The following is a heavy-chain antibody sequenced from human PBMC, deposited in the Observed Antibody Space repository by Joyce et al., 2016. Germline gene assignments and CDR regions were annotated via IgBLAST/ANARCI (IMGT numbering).Heavy chain of an antibody. CDR2: IRSQNFGGTT. J-gene: IGHJ4*02. CDR1: GFPLGDYS. CDR3: TRERYFHFDY. V-gene: IGHV3-49*05. Sequence: EVLLEESGGTLVKPGRSLRLSCSASGFPLGDYSMTWFRQARGKGLEWVGLIRSQNFGGTTEYAASVEGRFNISRDDSKSTVYLHMNSLKTEDTAVYYCTRERYFHFDYWGQGTLVTVSS. D-gene: IGHD2-21*01.